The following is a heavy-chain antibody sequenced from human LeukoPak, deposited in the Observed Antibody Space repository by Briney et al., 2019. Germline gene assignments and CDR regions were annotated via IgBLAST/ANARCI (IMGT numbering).Heavy chain of an antibody. J-gene: IGHJ4*02. Sequence: SETLSLTCTVSGGSISSYYWSWIRQPPGKGLEWIGYIYYSGSTNYNPSLKSRVTISVDTSKNQFSLNLSSVTAADTAVYYCARHDSGYYYYWGQGTQVTVSS. CDR1: GGSISSYY. CDR2: IYYSGST. CDR3: ARHDSGYYYY. D-gene: IGHD3-22*01. V-gene: IGHV4-59*08.